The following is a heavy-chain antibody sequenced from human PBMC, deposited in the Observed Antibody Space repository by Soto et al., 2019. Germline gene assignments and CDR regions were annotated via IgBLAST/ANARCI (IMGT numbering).Heavy chain of an antibody. D-gene: IGHD2-15*01. CDR2: INPSGGTT. CDR3: ARVSGGGSEYFFDY. Sequence: SVKVSCKASGYTFTRYNVHWVRQAPGQGLEWMAIINPSGGTTYYVQKFEGRVTLTKDTSTSTVYMELSSLRSDDTAVYYCARVSGGGSEYFFDYWGQGHLVTVSS. CDR1: GYTFTRYN. V-gene: IGHV1-46*01. J-gene: IGHJ4*02.